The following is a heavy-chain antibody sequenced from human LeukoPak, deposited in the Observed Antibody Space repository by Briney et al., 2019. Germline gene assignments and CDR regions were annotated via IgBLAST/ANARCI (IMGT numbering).Heavy chain of an antibody. V-gene: IGHV1-24*01. D-gene: IGHD4-23*01. J-gene: IGHJ3*02. Sequence: ASVKVSCKVSGYTLTELSMHWVRQAPGKGLEWMGGFDPEDGETIYAQKFQGRVTMTEDTSTDTAYMELSSLRSEDTAVYHCATRYGGNSDAFDIWGQGTMVTVSS. CDR3: ATRYGGNSDAFDI. CDR1: GYTLTELS. CDR2: FDPEDGET.